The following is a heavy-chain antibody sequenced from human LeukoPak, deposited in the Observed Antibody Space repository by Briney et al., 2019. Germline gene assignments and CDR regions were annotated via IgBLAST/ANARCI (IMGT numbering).Heavy chain of an antibody. CDR2: ISAYNGNT. CDR1: GYTFTSYG. J-gene: IGHJ4*02. D-gene: IGHD6-13*01. CDR3: ARVRSSWDSWSYYFDY. Sequence: GASVKVSCKASGYTFTSYGISWVRQAPGQGLEWMGWISAYNGNTNYAQKLQGRVTMTTDTSTSTAYMELRSLTSDDTAVYYCARVRSSWDSWSYYFDYWGQGTLVTVSS. V-gene: IGHV1-18*01.